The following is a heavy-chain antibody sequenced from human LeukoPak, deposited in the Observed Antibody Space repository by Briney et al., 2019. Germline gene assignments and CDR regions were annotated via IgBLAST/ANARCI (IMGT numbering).Heavy chain of an antibody. J-gene: IGHJ4*02. CDR3: ASPGIAAAGTHYFDY. Sequence: SETLSLTCTVSGGSIRSSSYYWGWIRQPPGKGLEWIGTIYYSGSTYYNPSLKSRVTIFVDTSKNQFSLKLSSVTAADTAVYYCASPGIAAAGTHYFDYWGQGTLVTVSS. D-gene: IGHD6-13*01. CDR1: GGSIRSSSYY. V-gene: IGHV4-39*01. CDR2: IYYSGST.